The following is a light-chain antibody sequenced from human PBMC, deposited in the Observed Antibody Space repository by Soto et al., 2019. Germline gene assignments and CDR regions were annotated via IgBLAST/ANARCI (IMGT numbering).Light chain of an antibody. CDR3: QQRSI. V-gene: IGKV3-11*01. Sequence: EIVLTQSPATLSLSPGEIATLSCRASQSVSSYLAWYQQKPGQAPRLLIYDASNGATGIPARFSGSGSGTDFTLTISSLEPEDFAVYYCQQRSIFGGGTKVEIK. CDR1: QSVSSY. J-gene: IGKJ4*01. CDR2: DAS.